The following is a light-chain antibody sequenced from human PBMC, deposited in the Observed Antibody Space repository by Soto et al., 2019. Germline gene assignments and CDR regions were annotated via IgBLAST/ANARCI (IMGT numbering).Light chain of an antibody. Sequence: ELVMTQSPATLSVSPGERATLSCRASQSVSSNLAWYQQKVGQAPRVLIYDASTRATGIPGRFSGSGSGTEFTLPISSLHSEDLAVYFCQRYNNWPETFGQGNKV. J-gene: IGKJ1*01. CDR3: QRYNNWPET. CDR2: DAS. V-gene: IGKV3-15*01. CDR1: QSVSSN.